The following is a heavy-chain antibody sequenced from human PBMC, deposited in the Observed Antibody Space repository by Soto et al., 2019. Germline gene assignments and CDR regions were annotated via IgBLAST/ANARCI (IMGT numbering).Heavy chain of an antibody. V-gene: IGHV4-39*01. CDR2: IYYSGST. CDR3: VCVPGRSSGWYGDY. J-gene: IGHJ4*02. Sequence: QLQLQESGPGLVKPSETLSLTCTVSGGSISSSSYYWGWIRQPPGKGLEWIGSIYYSGSTYYNPSLKSRVTISVDTSKNQFSLKLSSVTAADTAVYYCVCVPGRSSGWYGDYWGQGTLVTVSS. D-gene: IGHD6-19*01. CDR1: GGSISSSSYY.